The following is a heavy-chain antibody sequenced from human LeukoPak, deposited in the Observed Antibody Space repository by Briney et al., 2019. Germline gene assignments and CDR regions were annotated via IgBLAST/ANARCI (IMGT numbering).Heavy chain of an antibody. CDR1: GYTFTGYY. CDR3: ARDTSITGTTGGY. CDR2: INPNSGGT. Sequence: ASVKVSCKASGYTFTGYYMHWVRHAPGQGLEWMGWINPNSGGTNYAQKFQGRVTMTRDTSISTAYMELSRLRSDDTAAYYCARDTSITGTTGGYWGQGTLVTVSS. V-gene: IGHV1-2*02. D-gene: IGHD1-20*01. J-gene: IGHJ4*02.